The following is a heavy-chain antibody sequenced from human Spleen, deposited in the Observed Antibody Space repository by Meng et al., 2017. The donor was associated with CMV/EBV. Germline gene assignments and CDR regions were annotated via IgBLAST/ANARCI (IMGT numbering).Heavy chain of an antibody. CDR3: ARGGGIAAAGTPVDFDY. D-gene: IGHD6-13*01. V-gene: IGHV4-34*01. CDR2: INHSGST. Sequence: QVQLQQWGAGLLKPSETLSRTCAVYGGSFSGYYWSWIRQPPGKGLEWIGEINHSGSTNYNPSLKSRVTISVDTSKNQFSLKLSSVTAADTAVYYCARGGGIAAAGTPVDFDYWGQGTLVTVSS. J-gene: IGHJ4*02. CDR1: GGSFSGYY.